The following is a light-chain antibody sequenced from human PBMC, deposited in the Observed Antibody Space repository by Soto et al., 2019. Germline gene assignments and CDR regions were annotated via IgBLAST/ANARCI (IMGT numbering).Light chain of an antibody. CDR1: QSISKD. CDR2: AAS. Sequence: IQMTQSPLSLCASVGGRVTFACWASQSISKDLNWYQQKPGKAPKRLIYAASSLQSGVPSRFSGSGSGTEFTLTISSLQPDDFATYYCQQYNSYSPTFGQGTKVDI. CDR3: QQYNSYSPT. J-gene: IGKJ1*01. V-gene: IGKV1-17*01.